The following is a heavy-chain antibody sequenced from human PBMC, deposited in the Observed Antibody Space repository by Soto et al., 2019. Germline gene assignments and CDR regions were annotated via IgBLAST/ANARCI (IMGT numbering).Heavy chain of an antibody. V-gene: IGHV4-31*03. J-gene: IGHJ5*02. Sequence: PSETLSLTCTVSGDSITSGGYYWSWIRQHPGKGLEWIGYTYYTGNTYYNPSLRGRVELSVDTSKNQFSLKVNSVTAADTAVYYWARTVATSGYYSNRFDPWGQGTLVTVS. D-gene: IGHD3-22*01. CDR2: TYYTGNT. CDR3: ARTVATSGYYSNRFDP. CDR1: GDSITSGGYY.